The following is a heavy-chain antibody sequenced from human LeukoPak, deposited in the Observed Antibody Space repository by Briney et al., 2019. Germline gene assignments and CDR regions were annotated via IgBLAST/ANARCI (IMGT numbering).Heavy chain of an antibody. J-gene: IGHJ6*02. D-gene: IGHD3-3*01. Sequence: PSETLSLTCAVYGGSFSGYYWSWIRQPPGKGLEWIGEINHSGSTNYNPSLKSRVTISVETSKNQFSLKLSSVTAADTAVYYCARGRAGGVTIFKPHMDVWGQGTTVTVSS. CDR2: INHSGST. V-gene: IGHV4-34*01. CDR3: ARGRAGGVTIFKPHMDV. CDR1: GGSFSGYY.